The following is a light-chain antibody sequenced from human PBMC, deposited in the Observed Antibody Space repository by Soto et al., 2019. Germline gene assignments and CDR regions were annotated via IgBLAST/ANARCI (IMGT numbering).Light chain of an antibody. J-gene: IGLJ1*01. CDR2: DVS. Sequence: QSALTQPASVSGSPGQSITISCTGTSSDIGGYNYVSWYQQHPGKAPKLMIYDVSNRPSGVSNRFSGSKSGNTASLTISGLQAEDEADYYCSSYTSSITFYVFGTGTK. V-gene: IGLV2-14*01. CDR3: SSYTSSITFYV. CDR1: SSDIGGYNY.